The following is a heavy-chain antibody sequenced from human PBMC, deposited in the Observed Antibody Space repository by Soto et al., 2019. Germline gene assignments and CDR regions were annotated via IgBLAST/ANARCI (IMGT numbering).Heavy chain of an antibody. CDR1: GFTFSHYG. V-gene: IGHV3-30*18. CDR3: AKDRLVGCGGDCHYDH. CDR2: ISFDGSNE. Sequence: QVQLVESGGGMVQPGRSLRLSCAAYGFTFSHYGMHWVRQAPGKGLEWVAVISFDGSNEFYADSVKGRFTISRDSSRYTLDLEMNSLTAEDTAVYYCAKDRLVGCGGDCHYDHWGQGTLVTVS. D-gene: IGHD2-21*02. J-gene: IGHJ4*02.